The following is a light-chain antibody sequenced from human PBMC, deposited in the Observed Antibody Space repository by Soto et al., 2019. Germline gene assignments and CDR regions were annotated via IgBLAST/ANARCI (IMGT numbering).Light chain of an antibody. J-gene: IGLJ2*01. Sequence: SYELTQPPSVSVAPGKTARITCGGNNIGSKSVHWYQQKPGQAPVLVIYYDSDRPSGIPERFSGSNSGNTATLTISRVVAGDEADYYCQVWDSSSDHPYVVFGGGTKVTVL. CDR1: NIGSKS. V-gene: IGLV3-21*04. CDR3: QVWDSSSDHPYVV. CDR2: YDS.